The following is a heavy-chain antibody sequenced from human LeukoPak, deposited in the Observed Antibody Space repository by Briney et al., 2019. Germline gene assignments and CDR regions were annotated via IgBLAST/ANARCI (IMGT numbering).Heavy chain of an antibody. V-gene: IGHV3-23*01. CDR1: GFTFSSYA. D-gene: IGHD4-11*01. CDR3: AKDRDEMVATGTSLLWDY. J-gene: IGHJ4*02. CDR2: ISGSGGST. Sequence: GGSLRLSCAASGFTFSSYAMSWVRQSPGKGLEWVSAISGSGGSTYYADSVKGRFTISKDNSKNTLYLQMNSLRAEDTAVYYCAKDRDEMVATGTSLLWDYWAKGTLVTVSS.